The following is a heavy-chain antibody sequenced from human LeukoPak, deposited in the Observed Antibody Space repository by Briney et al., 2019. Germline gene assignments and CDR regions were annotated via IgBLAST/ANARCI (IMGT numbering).Heavy chain of an antibody. V-gene: IGHV3-48*01. CDR2: ISTSSSTI. D-gene: IGHD5-12*01. CDR1: GFTFSSYS. Sequence: GGSLRLSCAASGFTFSSYSMNWVRQAPGKGLEWISYISTSSSTIYYADSVKGRFTISRDNARNSLYLQMNSLRAEDTAVYYCARNSLGGYDDYYFDSWGQGTLVTVSS. J-gene: IGHJ4*02. CDR3: ARNSLGGYDDYYFDS.